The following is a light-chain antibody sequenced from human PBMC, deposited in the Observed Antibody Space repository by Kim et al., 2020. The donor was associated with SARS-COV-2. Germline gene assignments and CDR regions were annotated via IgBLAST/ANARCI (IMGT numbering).Light chain of an antibody. CDR3: AAWDDSLNGVV. J-gene: IGLJ2*01. CDR2: SND. V-gene: IGLV1-44*01. Sequence: GQSVTISCSGSSSNIGSNTVNWYQLLPGTGPKLLIYSNDARPSGVPDRLSGSKSGTSASLAISGLQSDDEADYYCAAWDDSLNGVVFGGGTQLTVL. CDR1: SSNIGSNT.